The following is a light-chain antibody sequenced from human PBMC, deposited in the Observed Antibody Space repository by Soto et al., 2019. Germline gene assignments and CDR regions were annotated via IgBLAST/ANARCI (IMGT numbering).Light chain of an antibody. CDR2: AAS. J-gene: IGKJ4*01. Sequence: DIQMTQSPSSLSASVGDRVTITGRASQSISSYLNWYQQKPGKAPKLLIYAASSLQSGVPSRVSGSGSATDFTLTISSLQPEDFATYYWQQSYSTPLTFGVGTKVEIK. CDR1: QSISSY. CDR3: QQSYSTPLT. V-gene: IGKV1-39*01.